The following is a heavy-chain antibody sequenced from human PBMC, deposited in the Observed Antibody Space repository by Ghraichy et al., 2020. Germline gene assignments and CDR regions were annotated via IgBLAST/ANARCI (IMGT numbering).Heavy chain of an antibody. CDR1: GFTFSSYN. D-gene: IGHD6-13*01. Sequence: GGSLRLSCAASGFTFSSYNMNWVRQAPGKGLEWVSHISSTSGTTYYADSVKGRFTIFRDNAQNSLYLQMNSLRDEDTAVYYCARDSPFAPAAFLWGQGTLVNVSS. V-gene: IGHV3-48*02. J-gene: IGHJ4*02. CDR2: ISSTSGTT. CDR3: ARDSPFAPAAFL.